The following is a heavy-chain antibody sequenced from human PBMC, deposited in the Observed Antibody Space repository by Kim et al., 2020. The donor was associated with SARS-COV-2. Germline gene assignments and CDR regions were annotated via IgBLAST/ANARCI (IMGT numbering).Heavy chain of an antibody. J-gene: IGHJ4*01. CDR3: CTLDMMSVYCRDFFD. CDR2: IRNKSYTVYN. Sequence: GGSLRLSCAASGFSFSNFGMYWVRQAPGTGLEWIGWIRNKSYTVYNPYSAEGRYCLISIAGDTSKNTQMQNMSDHTVDTTFWYCCTLDMMSVYCRDFFD. D-gene: IGHD2-8*01. CDR1: GFSFSNFG. V-gene: IGHV3-73*01.